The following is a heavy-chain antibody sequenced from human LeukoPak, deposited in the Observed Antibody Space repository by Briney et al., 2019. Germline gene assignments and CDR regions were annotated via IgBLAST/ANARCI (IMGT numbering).Heavy chain of an antibody. CDR3: ARAWVDYYDSSGYYY. CDR2: INPNSGGT. Sequence: RASVKVSCKASGYTFTGYYMHWVRQAPGQGLEWMGWINPNSGGTNYAQKFQGRVTMTRDTSISTAYMELSRLRSDDTAVYYRARAWVDYYDSSGYYYWGQGTLVTVSS. V-gene: IGHV1-2*02. J-gene: IGHJ4*02. D-gene: IGHD3-22*01. CDR1: GYTFTGYY.